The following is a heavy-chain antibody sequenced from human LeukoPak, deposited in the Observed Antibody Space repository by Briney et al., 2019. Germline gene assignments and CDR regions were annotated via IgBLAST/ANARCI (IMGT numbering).Heavy chain of an antibody. V-gene: IGHV4-34*01. D-gene: IGHD3-9*01. CDR2: INHSGST. CDR1: GGSFSGYY. Sequence: SETLSLTCAVYGGSFSGYYWSWIRQPPGKGLEWIGEINHSGSTNYNPSHKSRVTISVDTSKNQFSLKLSSVTAADTAVYYCARGSDYDILTGHAFDIWGQGTMVTVSS. J-gene: IGHJ3*02. CDR3: ARGSDYDILTGHAFDI.